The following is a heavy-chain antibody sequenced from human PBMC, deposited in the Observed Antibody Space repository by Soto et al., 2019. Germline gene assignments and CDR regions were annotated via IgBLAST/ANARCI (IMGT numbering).Heavy chain of an antibody. CDR3: AMGLAAAGPLDY. CDR2: ISGSGGTP. J-gene: IGHJ4*02. Sequence: PWGSLRLSCAASGFTFVYSAISCVRHSPVRWLEWVSTISGSGGTPYYADSVKGRFTISRDNSKNSLYLVLNSLRADDTAIYYCAMGLAAAGPLDYWGQGALVTVSS. CDR1: GFTFVYSA. V-gene: IGHV3-23*01. D-gene: IGHD6-13*01.